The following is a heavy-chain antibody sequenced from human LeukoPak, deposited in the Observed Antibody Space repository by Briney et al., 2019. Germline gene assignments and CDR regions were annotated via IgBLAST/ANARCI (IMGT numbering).Heavy chain of an antibody. V-gene: IGHV3-7*01. J-gene: IGHJ4*02. CDR2: IKQDGREK. CDR1: GFSFSSYW. Sequence: GGSLRLSCAASGFSFSSYWMSWVRQAPGKGLEWVANIKQDGREKYYVDSVKGRFTISRDNAKNSLHLQMNSLRAEDTAVYYCARVEDYDILTGFDYWGQGTLVTVSS. CDR3: ARVEDYDILTGFDY. D-gene: IGHD3-9*01.